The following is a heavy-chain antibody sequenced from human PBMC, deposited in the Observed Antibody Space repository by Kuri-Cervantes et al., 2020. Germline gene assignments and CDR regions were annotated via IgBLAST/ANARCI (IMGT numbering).Heavy chain of an antibody. J-gene: IGHJ6*03. CDR3: ARGEGSSWDLRFYYYYMDV. Sequence: SETLSLTCTVSGGSISSGGYYWSWIRQHPGKGLEWIGYIYYSGSTYYNPSLKSRVTISVDTSKNQFSLKLSSVTAADTAVYYCARGEGSSWDLRFYYYYMDVWGKGTTVTAS. D-gene: IGHD6-13*01. V-gene: IGHV4-31*03. CDR1: GGSISSGGYY. CDR2: IYYSGST.